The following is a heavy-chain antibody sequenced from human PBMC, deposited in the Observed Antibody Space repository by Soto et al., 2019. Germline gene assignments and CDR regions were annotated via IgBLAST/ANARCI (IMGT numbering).Heavy chain of an antibody. Sequence: PGGSLRLSCAASGFTFISYAMHWVRQAPGKGLEWVAVISYDGSNKYYADSVKGRFTISRDNSKNTLYLQMNSLRAEDTAVYYCARGNPRWLQSYFDSWGQGTLVTVSS. J-gene: IGHJ4*02. CDR2: ISYDGSNK. CDR3: ARGNPRWLQSYFDS. V-gene: IGHV3-30-3*01. CDR1: GFTFISYA. D-gene: IGHD5-12*01.